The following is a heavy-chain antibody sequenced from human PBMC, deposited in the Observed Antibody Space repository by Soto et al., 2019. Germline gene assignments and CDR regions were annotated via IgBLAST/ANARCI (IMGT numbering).Heavy chain of an antibody. D-gene: IGHD5-18*01. J-gene: IGHJ6*02. CDR1: ELEFGSYA. Sequence: GSLLLSWLASELEFGSYAVSLIRPAPGKGLEWVSAISGSGGSTYYADSVKGRFTISRDNSKNTLYLQMNSLRAEDTAVYYCANRDTSMINRYYYGMDVWRQGNTVNVS. CDR2: ISGSGGST. CDR3: ANRDTSMINRYYYGMDV. V-gene: IGHV3-23*01.